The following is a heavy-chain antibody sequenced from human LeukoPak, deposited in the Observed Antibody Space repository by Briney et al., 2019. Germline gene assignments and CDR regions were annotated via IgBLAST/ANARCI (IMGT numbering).Heavy chain of an antibody. CDR2: ISYDGSNK. CDR3: ARGQVEYSSSGLRY. V-gene: IGHV3-30*04. CDR1: GFTFSSYA. D-gene: IGHD6-6*01. J-gene: IGHJ4*02. Sequence: GRSLRLSCAASGFTFSSYAMHWVRQAPGKGLEWVAVISYDGSNKYYADSVKGRFTISRDNSKNTLYLQMNSLRAEDTAVYYCARGQVEYSSSGLRYWGQGTLVTVSS.